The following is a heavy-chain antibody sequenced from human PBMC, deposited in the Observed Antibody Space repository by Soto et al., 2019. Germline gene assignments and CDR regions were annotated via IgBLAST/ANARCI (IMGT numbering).Heavy chain of an antibody. V-gene: IGHV1-18*01. D-gene: IGHD3-10*01. CDR3: ASALGSESYYGDAFDF. CDR1: GYTFTSYG. CDR2: ISAYNGNT. J-gene: IGHJ3*01. Sequence: ASVRVSCKASGYTFTSYGISWVRQAPGEGLEWMGWISAYNGNTNYAQKLQGRVTMTTDTSTSTAYMELRSLRSDDTAVYYCASALGSESYYGDAFDFWGQGTMVTVSS.